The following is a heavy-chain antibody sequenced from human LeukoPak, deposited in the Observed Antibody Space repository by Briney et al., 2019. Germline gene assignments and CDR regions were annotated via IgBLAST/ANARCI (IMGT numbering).Heavy chain of an antibody. Sequence: PGGSLRLSCAASGFTFSSYEMNWVRQAPGKGLEWVSYISSSGSTIYYADSVKGRFTISRDNAKNSLYLQMNSLRAADTAVYYCASHYDHPRFAFDIWGQGTMVTVSS. CDR3: ASHYDHPRFAFDI. CDR1: GFTFSSYE. D-gene: IGHD3-22*01. V-gene: IGHV3-48*03. J-gene: IGHJ3*02. CDR2: ISSSGSTI.